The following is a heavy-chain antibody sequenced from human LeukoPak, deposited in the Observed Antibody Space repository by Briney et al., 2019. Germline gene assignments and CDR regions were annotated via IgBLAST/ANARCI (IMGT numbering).Heavy chain of an antibody. D-gene: IGHD5-18*01. CDR1: GYSISSGYY. V-gene: IGHV4-38-2*01. Sequence: SETLSLTCAVSGYSISSGYYCGWIRQPPGKGLEWIGSIYHSGSAYYNPSLKSRVTISVDTSKNQFSLKLSSVTAADTAVYYCARWIQLWLGNPWGQGTLVTVSS. J-gene: IGHJ5*02. CDR2: IYHSGSA. CDR3: ARWIQLWLGNP.